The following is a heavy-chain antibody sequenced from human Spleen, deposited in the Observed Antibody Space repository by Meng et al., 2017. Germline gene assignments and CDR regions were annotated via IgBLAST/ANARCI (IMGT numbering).Heavy chain of an antibody. CDR2: INHSGST. Sequence: SESLSLTAVVSGGSFSDYYWSLIRQPPGKGVEWIGEINHSGSTNYNPSLESRATISVDTSQNNLSLKLSSVTAADSAVYYCARGPTTMAHDFDYWGQGTLVTVSS. J-gene: IGHJ4*02. CDR3: ARGPTTMAHDFDY. D-gene: IGHD4-11*01. CDR1: GGSFSDYY. V-gene: IGHV4-34*01.